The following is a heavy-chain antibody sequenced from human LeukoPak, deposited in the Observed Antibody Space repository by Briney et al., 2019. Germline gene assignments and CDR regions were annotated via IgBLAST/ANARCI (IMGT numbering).Heavy chain of an antibody. Sequence: ASVKVSCKASGYTFTSYGISWVRQAPGQGLEWMGWISAYNGNTNYAQKLQGRVTMTTDTSTSTAYMELRSLRSDDTAVYYCASSTYSGSYYRVHYYMDVWGKGTTVTVSS. J-gene: IGHJ6*03. CDR3: ASSTYSGSYYRVHYYMDV. D-gene: IGHD1-26*01. CDR1: GYTFTSYG. CDR2: ISAYNGNT. V-gene: IGHV1-18*01.